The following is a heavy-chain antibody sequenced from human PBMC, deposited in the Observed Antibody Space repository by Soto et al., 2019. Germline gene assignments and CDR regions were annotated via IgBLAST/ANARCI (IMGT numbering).Heavy chain of an antibody. Sequence: SETLSLTCAVYGGSFSGYYWSWIRQPPGKGLEWIGETNHSGSTNYNPSLKSRVTISVDTSKNQFSLKLSSVTAADTAVYYCARPRSTIFGVVRGFDYWGQGTLVTVSS. CDR1: GGSFSGYY. J-gene: IGHJ4*02. CDR3: ARPRSTIFGVVRGFDY. CDR2: TNHSGST. V-gene: IGHV4-34*01. D-gene: IGHD3-3*01.